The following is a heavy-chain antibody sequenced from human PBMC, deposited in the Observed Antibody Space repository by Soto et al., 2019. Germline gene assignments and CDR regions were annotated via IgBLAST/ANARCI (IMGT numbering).Heavy chain of an antibody. CDR3: AREINYDPWGGWFDP. CDR2: MNPNSGNT. CDR1: GYTFTSYD. J-gene: IGHJ5*02. V-gene: IGHV1-8*01. D-gene: IGHD3-3*01. Sequence: QVQLVQSGAEVKKPGALVKVSCKASGYTFTSYDINWVRQATGQGLEWMGWMNPNSGNTGYAQKFQGRVTMTRNTFISTAYMALSSLRSEDTAVYYCAREINYDPWGGWFDPWGQGTLVTVSS.